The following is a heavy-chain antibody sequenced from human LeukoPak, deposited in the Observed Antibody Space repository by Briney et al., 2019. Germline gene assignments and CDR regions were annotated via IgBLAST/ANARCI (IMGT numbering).Heavy chain of an antibody. CDR3: ARDPVTTFHYYYYYYMDV. J-gene: IGHJ6*03. CDR1: GFTFSDYY. D-gene: IGHD4-11*01. Sequence: GGSLRLSCAASGFTFSDYYMSWIRQAPGKGLEWASYISCSGSTIYYADSVKGRFTISRDNAKNSLYLQMNSLRAEDRAVYYCARDPVTTFHYYYYYYMDVWGKGTTVTVSS. V-gene: IGHV3-11*04. CDR2: ISCSGSTI.